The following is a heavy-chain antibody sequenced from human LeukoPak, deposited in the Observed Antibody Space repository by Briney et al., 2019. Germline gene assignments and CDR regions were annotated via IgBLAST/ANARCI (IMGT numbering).Heavy chain of an antibody. J-gene: IGHJ3*02. D-gene: IGHD6-6*01. Sequence: GGSLRLSCTASGFTFGDYAMSWFRQAPGKGLEWVGFIRSKAYGGTTEYAASVKGRFTIPRDDSKSIAYLQMNSLKTEDTAVYYCRSSSSSWDIWGQGTMVTVSS. V-gene: IGHV3-49*03. CDR2: IRSKAYGGTT. CDR3: RSSSSSWDI. CDR1: GFTFGDYA.